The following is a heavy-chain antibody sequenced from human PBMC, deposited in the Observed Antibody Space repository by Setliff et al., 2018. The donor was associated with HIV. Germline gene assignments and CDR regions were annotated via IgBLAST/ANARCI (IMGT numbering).Heavy chain of an antibody. CDR2: THHTGDT. V-gene: IGHV4-59*11. Sequence: SETLSLTCTVSDNSIKTHYWNWIRQSPGKGLEWIAFTHHTGDTGYNPSLKSRVTTSVDPSKNQFSLILRSVTATDTAIYYCARIDPGKFWSLDCWGRGTLVTVSS. CDR1: DNSIKTHY. D-gene: IGHD1-1*01. J-gene: IGHJ4*02. CDR3: ARIDPGKFWSLDC.